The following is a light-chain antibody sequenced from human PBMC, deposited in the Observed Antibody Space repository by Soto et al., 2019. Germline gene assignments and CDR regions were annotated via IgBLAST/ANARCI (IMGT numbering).Light chain of an antibody. CDR1: SSDVGDYNS. V-gene: IGLV2-14*01. CDR2: EVS. J-gene: IGLJ1*01. CDR3: SSYTSSSTYV. Sequence: QSALTQPASVSGSPGQSITISCTGTSSDVGDYNSVSWYQQHPGKAPKLMIYEVSNRPSGVSNRFSGSKSGNSASLPISGLHAEDEADYYCSSYTSSSTYVFGTGTQLTVL.